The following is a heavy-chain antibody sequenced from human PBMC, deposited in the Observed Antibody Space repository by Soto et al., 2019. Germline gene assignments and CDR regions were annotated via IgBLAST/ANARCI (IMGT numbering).Heavy chain of an antibody. D-gene: IGHD3-3*01. V-gene: IGHV2-5*02. CDR2: IYWDDHK. CDR1: GFSLTTSGVG. J-gene: IGHJ4*02. CDR3: AHRVLRTVFGLVTTTAIYFDF. Sequence: QITLNESGPTQVKPRQTLTLTCTFSGFSLTTSGVGVGWIRQSPGKAPEWLALIYWDDHKRYSPSLKSILTITKDTSKNQVVLTMADLDPADTATYYCAHRVLRTVFGLVTTTAIYFDFWGQGTPVAVSS.